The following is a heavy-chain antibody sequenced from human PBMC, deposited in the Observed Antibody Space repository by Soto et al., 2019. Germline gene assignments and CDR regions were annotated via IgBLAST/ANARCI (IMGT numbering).Heavy chain of an antibody. CDR1: GGSISSGDYY. D-gene: IGHD6-6*01. V-gene: IGHV4-30-4*01. J-gene: IGHJ4*02. CDR3: ARDLYSSSPYFDY. CDR2: IYYSGST. Sequence: SETLSLTCTVSGGSISSGDYYWSWIRQPPGKGLEWIGYIYYSGSTYYNPSLKSRVTISVDTSKNQFSLKLSSVTAADTAVYYCARDLYSSSPYFDYWGQGTLVTVSS.